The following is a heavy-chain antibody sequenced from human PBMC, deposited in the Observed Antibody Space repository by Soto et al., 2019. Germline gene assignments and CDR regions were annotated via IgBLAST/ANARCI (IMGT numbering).Heavy chain of an antibody. CDR1: GYTFTSYG. CDR2: ISAYNGNT. V-gene: IGHV1-18*01. CDR3: ARDKYYYGSSGYGRGEFDY. Sequence: QVQLVQSGAEVKKPGASVKVSCKASGYTFTSYGISWVRQAPGQGLEWMGWISAYNGNTNYAQKLQGRVTMTTDTSQSTAYMELKGLRSGGKGVYFCARDKYYYGSSGYGRGEFDYWGQGTLVTVSS. J-gene: IGHJ4*02. D-gene: IGHD3-22*01.